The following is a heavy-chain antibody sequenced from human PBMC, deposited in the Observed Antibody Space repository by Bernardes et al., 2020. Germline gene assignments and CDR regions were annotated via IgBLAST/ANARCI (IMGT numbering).Heavy chain of an antibody. D-gene: IGHD3-3*01. J-gene: IGHJ4*02. V-gene: IGHV1-46*01. CDR1: GYTFTSYY. CDR3: ARVSNFWSGYYAFDY. CDR2: INPSGGST. Sequence: ASLKDSCKASGYTFTSYYMHWVRQAPGQGLEWMGIINPSGGSTSYAQKFQGRVTMTRDTSTSTVYMELSSLRSEDTAVYYCARVSNFWSGYYAFDYWGQGTLVTGSS.